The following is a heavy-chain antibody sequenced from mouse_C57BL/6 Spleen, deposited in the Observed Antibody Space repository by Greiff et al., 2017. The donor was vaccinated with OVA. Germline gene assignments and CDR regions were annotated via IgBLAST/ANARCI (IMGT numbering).Heavy chain of an antibody. CDR1: GYAFSSYW. Sequence: QVQLKQSGAELVKPGASVKISCKASGYAFSSYWMNWVKQRPGKGLEWIGQIYPGDGDTNYNGKFKGKATLTADKSSSTAYMQLSSLTSEDSAVDFCARRELGGGYFDVWGTGTTVTVSS. CDR2: IYPGDGDT. D-gene: IGHD4-1*01. V-gene: IGHV1-80*01. CDR3: ARRELGGGYFDV. J-gene: IGHJ1*03.